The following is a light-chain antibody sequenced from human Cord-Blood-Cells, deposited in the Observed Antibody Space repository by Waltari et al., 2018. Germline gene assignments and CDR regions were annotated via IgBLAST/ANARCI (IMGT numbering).Light chain of an antibody. CDR2: EVS. Sequence: QSALTHPPSACGSPGPSVTISCTGTSSDVGGYNYVSWYQQHPGKAPKLMIYEVSKRPSGVPDRFSGSKSGNTASLTVSGLQAEEEADYYCSSYAGSNNYVFGTGTKVTVL. V-gene: IGLV2-8*01. J-gene: IGLJ1*01. CDR1: SSDVGGYNY. CDR3: SSYAGSNNYV.